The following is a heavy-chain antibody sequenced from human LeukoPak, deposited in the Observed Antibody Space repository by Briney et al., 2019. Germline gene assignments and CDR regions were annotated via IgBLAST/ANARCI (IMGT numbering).Heavy chain of an antibody. CDR2: ISGST. V-gene: IGHV3-23*01. J-gene: IGHJ4*02. D-gene: IGHD3-22*01. Sequence: PGGSLRLSCAASGFTFNNYALSWVRQAPGKGLEWVSSISGSTFYADSVKGRFTISRDNSKSTLYLQMNSLRAEDTAVYYCAKHLGGRVVITSRYFDYWGQGTLVTVSS. CDR1: GFTFNNYA. CDR3: AKHLGGRVVITSRYFDY.